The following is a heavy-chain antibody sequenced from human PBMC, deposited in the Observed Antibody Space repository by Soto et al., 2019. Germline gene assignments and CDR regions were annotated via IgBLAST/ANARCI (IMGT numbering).Heavy chain of an antibody. Sequence: QVQLVESGGGVVQPGRSLRLSCAASGFTFSSYGMHWVRQAPGKGLEWVAVIWYDGSNKYYADSVKGRFTISRDNSKNTLYPQMNSLRAEDTAVYYCARDRDGVLGGFDYWGQGTLVTVSS. D-gene: IGHD3-16*01. V-gene: IGHV3-33*01. CDR1: GFTFSSYG. CDR2: IWYDGSNK. J-gene: IGHJ4*02. CDR3: ARDRDGVLGGFDY.